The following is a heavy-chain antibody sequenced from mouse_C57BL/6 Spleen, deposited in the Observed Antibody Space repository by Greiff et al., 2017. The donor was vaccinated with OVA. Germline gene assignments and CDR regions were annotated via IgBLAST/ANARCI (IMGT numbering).Heavy chain of an antibody. Sequence: QVQLQQPGAELVRPGSSVKLSCKASGYTFTSYWMHWVKQRPIQGLEWIGNIDPSDSETHYNQKFKDKATLTVDKSSSTAYMQLSSLTSECSAVYYSARGDSSGFAWFAYWGQGTLVTVSA. CDR3: ARGDSSGFAWFAY. CDR1: GYTFTSYW. J-gene: IGHJ3*01. CDR2: IDPSDSET. V-gene: IGHV1-52*01. D-gene: IGHD3-2*02.